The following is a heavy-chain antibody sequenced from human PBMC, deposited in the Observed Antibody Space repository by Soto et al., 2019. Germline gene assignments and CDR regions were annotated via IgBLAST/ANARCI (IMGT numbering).Heavy chain of an antibody. D-gene: IGHD2-15*01. J-gene: IGHJ6*02. CDR3: ASRYPDDYYGMDV. V-gene: IGHV1-2*02. Sequence: DSVKVSCKASGYTFTGYYMHWVRQAPGQGLEWMGWINPNSGGTNYAQKFQGRVTMTRDTSISTAYMELSRLRSDDTAVYYCASRYPDDYYGMDVWGQGTTVTVSS. CDR2: INPNSGGT. CDR1: GYTFTGYY.